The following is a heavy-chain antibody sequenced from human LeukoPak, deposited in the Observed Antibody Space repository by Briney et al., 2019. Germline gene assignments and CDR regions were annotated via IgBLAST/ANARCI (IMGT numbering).Heavy chain of an antibody. J-gene: IGHJ4*02. CDR2: IGISSSNT. CDR3: ARDDNYAFDN. Sequence: GGSLRLSCTASGFPFSDYSMNWVRHAPGKGLEGISYIGISSSNTKYADPVKGRFTISADNARNSLYLQMNSLRVEDTAVYYCARDDNYAFDNWGQGTLVSVSS. D-gene: IGHD1-1*01. CDR1: GFPFSDYS. V-gene: IGHV3-48*04.